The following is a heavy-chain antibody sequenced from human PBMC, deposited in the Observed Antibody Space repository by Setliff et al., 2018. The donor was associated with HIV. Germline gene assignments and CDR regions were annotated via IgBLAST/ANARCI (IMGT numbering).Heavy chain of an antibody. J-gene: IGHJ5*02. CDR2: IYYSGSA. V-gene: IGHV4-59*12. CDR1: GDSIGYYY. CDR3: ASLVGVVYNWFDP. D-gene: IGHD1-26*01. Sequence: SETLSLTCTVSGDSIGYYYWSWIRQAPGKGLEWIGCIYYSGSAYYNPSLQSRVTISVDTSKNQFSLKLSSVTAADTAVYYCASLVGVVYNWFDPWGQGTLVTVSS.